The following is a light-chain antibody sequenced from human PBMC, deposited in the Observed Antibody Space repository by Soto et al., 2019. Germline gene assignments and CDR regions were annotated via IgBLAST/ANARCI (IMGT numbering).Light chain of an antibody. CDR1: QSVLYSSNNKNY. CDR2: WAS. V-gene: IGKV4-1*01. CDR3: QQYYSTPLA. J-gene: IGKJ1*01. Sequence: DIVMTQSPDSLAVSLGERATINCKSSQSVLYSSNNKNYLAWYQQKPRQPPKLLIYWASTRESGVPDRFSGSGSGTDFTLTISSLQAEDVPVYYCQQYYSTPLAFGQRTKVEIK.